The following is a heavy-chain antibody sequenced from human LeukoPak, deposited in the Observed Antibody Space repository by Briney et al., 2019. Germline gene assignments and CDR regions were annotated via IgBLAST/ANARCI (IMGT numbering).Heavy chain of an antibody. J-gene: IGHJ6*03. V-gene: IGHV1-18*01. CDR1: GYTFTSYG. CDR3: ARDTWFGELGRFYYYYMDV. CDR2: ISAYNGNT. D-gene: IGHD3-10*01. Sequence: GASVKVSCKASGYTFTSYGISWVRQAPGQGLEWMGWISAYNGNTNYAQKLQGRVTMTTDTSTSTAYMELRSLRSDDTAVYYCARDTWFGELGRFYYYYMDVWGKGTTVTVSS.